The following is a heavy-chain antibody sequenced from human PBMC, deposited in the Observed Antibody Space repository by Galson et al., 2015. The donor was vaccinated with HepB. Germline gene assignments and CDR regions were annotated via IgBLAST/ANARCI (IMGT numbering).Heavy chain of an antibody. CDR2: INPNSGGT. J-gene: IGHJ1*01. CDR1: GYTFTGYY. D-gene: IGHD3-3*01. Sequence: SVKVSCKASGYTFTGYYMHWVRQAPGQGLEWMGRINPNSGGTNYAQKFQGRVTMTRHTSISTDYMELSRLRADDTAVYYCARGYYDLWRGSYQGFSYWGQGTLVTVSS. CDR3: ARGYYDLWRGSYQGFSY. V-gene: IGHV1-2*06.